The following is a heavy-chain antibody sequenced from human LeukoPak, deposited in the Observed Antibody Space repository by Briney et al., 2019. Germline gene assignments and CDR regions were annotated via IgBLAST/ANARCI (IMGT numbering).Heavy chain of an antibody. V-gene: IGHV3-23*01. J-gene: IGHJ3*02. CDR1: GFTFSSYA. Sequence: PGGSLRLSCAASGFTFSSYAMSWFRQAPGKGLEWVSAISGSGGSTYYADSVKGRFTISRDNSKNTLYLQMNSLRAEDTAVYYCASRPYCGGDCYDDAFDIWGQGTMVTVSS. CDR2: ISGSGGST. CDR3: ASRPYCGGDCYDDAFDI. D-gene: IGHD2-21*02.